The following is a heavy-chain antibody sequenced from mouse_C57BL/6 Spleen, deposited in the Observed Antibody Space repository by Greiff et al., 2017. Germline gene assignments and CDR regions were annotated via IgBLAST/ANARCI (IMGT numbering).Heavy chain of an antibody. CDR1: GYSITSGYD. CDR2: ISYSGST. Sequence: EVQRVESGPGMVKPSQSLSLTCTVTGYSITSGYDWHWIRHFPGNKLEWMGYISYSGSTNYNPSLKSRISITHDTSKNHFFLKLNSVTTEDTATYYCASSNLLGYFDYWGQGTTLTVSS. J-gene: IGHJ2*01. V-gene: IGHV3-1*01. CDR3: ASSNLLGYFDY. D-gene: IGHD2-1*01.